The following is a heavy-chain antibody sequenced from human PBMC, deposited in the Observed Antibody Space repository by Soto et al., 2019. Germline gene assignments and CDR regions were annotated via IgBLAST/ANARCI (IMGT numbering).Heavy chain of an antibody. CDR3: ARRSVIYNGFDP. D-gene: IGHD3-16*02. V-gene: IGHV3-7*01. CDR1: GFTFSNYW. Sequence: GSLRLSCAASGFTFSNYWMTWVRQAPGKGLEWVGSIKLDGSERYYVDSVKGRFTISRDNARNSLYLQMNSLRAEDTAVYYCARRSVIYNGFDPWGQGTRVTVSS. CDR2: IKLDGSER. J-gene: IGHJ5*02.